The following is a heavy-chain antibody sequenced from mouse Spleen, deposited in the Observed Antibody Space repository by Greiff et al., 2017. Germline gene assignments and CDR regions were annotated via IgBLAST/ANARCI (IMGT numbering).Heavy chain of an antibody. CDR1: GYSFTSYY. Sequence: VQLQQSGPELVKPGASVKISCKASGYSFTSYYIHWVKQRPGQGLEWIGWIYPGSGNTKYNEKFKGKATLTADTSSSTAYMQLSSLTSEDSAVYYCARSRDAGYYWYFDVWGAGTTVTVSS. CDR3: ARSRDAGYYWYFDV. J-gene: IGHJ1*01. CDR2: IYPGSGNT. V-gene: IGHV1-66*01. D-gene: IGHD2-3*01.